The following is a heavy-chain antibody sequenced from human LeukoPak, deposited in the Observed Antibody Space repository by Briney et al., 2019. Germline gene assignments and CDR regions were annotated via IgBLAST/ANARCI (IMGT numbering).Heavy chain of an antibody. CDR3: AALGYSGSYLDY. Sequence: GGSLRLSCAASGFTFSSYSMNWVRQAPGKGLEWVSSISSSSSYIYYADSVKGRFTISRDNAKNSLYLQVNSLRAEDTAVYYCAALGYSGSYLDYWGQGTLVTVSS. V-gene: IGHV3-21*01. CDR2: ISSSSSYI. D-gene: IGHD1-26*01. J-gene: IGHJ4*02. CDR1: GFTFSSYS.